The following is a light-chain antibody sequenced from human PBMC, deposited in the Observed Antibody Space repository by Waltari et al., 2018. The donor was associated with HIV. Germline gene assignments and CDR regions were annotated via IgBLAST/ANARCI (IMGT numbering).Light chain of an antibody. Sequence: SSHLTPPPSVSVSPVPTHNNPCSCDSYPTQSTSWYKQRPGQAHVLLISKDNKRPSGIPERCSGSTSGTTVTLAISRVKPDDEADYYCQSSDTSGTSVIFGGGTKLTVL. CDR1: SYPTQS. J-gene: IGLJ2*01. CDR3: QSSDTSGTSVI. V-gene: IGLV3-25*03. CDR2: KDN.